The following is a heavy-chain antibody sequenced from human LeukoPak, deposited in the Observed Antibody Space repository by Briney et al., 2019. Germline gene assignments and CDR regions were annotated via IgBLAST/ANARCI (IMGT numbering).Heavy chain of an antibody. Sequence: GGSLRLSCVASGFTFSSYGMHWVRQAPGKGLEWVAVISYDGSNKYYADSVKGRFTISRDNSKNTLYPQMNSLRVEDTAVYYCAKVPDSSGWYYFDYWGQGTLVTVSS. V-gene: IGHV3-30*18. D-gene: IGHD6-19*01. J-gene: IGHJ4*02. CDR2: ISYDGSNK. CDR1: GFTFSSYG. CDR3: AKVPDSSGWYYFDY.